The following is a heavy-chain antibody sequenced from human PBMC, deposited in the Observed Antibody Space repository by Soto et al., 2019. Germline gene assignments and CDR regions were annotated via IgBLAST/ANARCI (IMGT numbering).Heavy chain of an antibody. V-gene: IGHV1-18*01. D-gene: IGHD5-18*01. J-gene: IGHJ4*02. CDR1: GYTFNTYG. CDR2: ISPYNGDT. CDR3: ASSGSGYSYGDY. Sequence: QVQLVQSGAEVKMPGASVKVSCKASGYTFNTYGISWVRQAPGQGLEWMGWISPYNGDTNSAPKLQGRVTMTTDTSTSSAYMELRSLRSDDTAVYYCASSGSGYSYGDYWGQGTLVTVSS.